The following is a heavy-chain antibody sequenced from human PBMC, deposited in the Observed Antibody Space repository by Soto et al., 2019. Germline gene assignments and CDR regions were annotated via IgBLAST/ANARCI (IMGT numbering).Heavy chain of an antibody. V-gene: IGHV1-3*01. J-gene: IGHJ4*02. D-gene: IGHD2-15*01. CDR3: GRDLGGGPNY. CDR1: GYTFTSFV. Sequence: QVQLVQSGAEVKKPGASVKVSCKASGYTFTSFVMHWARQAAGQRLVWVGWINAGNGNTKYSQKFQGRVPITWDTSASTAYMELRSPRPEDASVYYCGRDLGGGPNYWGQGTLVTVSS. CDR2: INAGNGNT.